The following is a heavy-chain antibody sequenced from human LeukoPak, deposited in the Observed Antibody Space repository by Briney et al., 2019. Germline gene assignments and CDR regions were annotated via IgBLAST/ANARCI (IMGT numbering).Heavy chain of an antibody. V-gene: IGHV1-69*05. D-gene: IGHD3-3*01. Sequence: SVKVSCKASGGTFSSYAISWVRQAPGQGLEWMGGIIPIFGTANYAQKFQGRVTITTDESTSTAYMELSSLRSEDTAVYYCAVSITIFGVVTPQDYYYYMDVWGKGTTVTVSS. J-gene: IGHJ6*03. CDR3: AVSITIFGVVTPQDYYYYMDV. CDR1: GGTFSSYA. CDR2: IIPIFGTA.